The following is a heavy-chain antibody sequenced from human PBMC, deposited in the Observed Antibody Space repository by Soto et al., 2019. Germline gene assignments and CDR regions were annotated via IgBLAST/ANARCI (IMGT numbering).Heavy chain of an antibody. CDR3: ASHITAQEPFFDY. CDR2: IYYSGST. CDR1: GVSISSYY. V-gene: IGHV4-59*01. Sequence: SETLSITCTVSGVSISSYYGSWIRQPPGKGLEWIGYIYYSGSTNYNPSLKSRVTISVDTSKNQFSLKLSSVTAADTAVYYCASHITAQEPFFDYWGQGTLVTVS. J-gene: IGHJ4*02. D-gene: IGHD5-18*01.